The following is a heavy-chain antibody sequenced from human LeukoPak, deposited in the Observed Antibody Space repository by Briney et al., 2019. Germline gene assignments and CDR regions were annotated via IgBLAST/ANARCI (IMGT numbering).Heavy chain of an antibody. J-gene: IGHJ4*02. D-gene: IGHD3-22*01. Sequence: SEILSLTCAVYGGSFSGYYWSWIRQPPGKGLEWLGEINHSGSTNYNPSLKSRVTISVDTSKNQFSLKLSSVTAADTAVYYCARVRPITMIVVPHRYFDCWGQGTLVTVSS. V-gene: IGHV4-34*01. CDR1: GGSFSGYY. CDR2: INHSGST. CDR3: ARVRPITMIVVPHRYFDC.